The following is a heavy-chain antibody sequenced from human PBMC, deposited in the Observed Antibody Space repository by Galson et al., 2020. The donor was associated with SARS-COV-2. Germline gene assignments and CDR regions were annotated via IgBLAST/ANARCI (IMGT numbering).Heavy chain of an antibody. Sequence: GGSLRLSCAASGFTFSSYGMHWVRQAPGKGLEWVAVIWYDGSNKYYADSVKGRFTISRDNSKNTLYLQMNSLRAEDTAVYYCARDPGWVPFDYWGQGTLVTVSS. D-gene: IGHD1-26*01. CDR3: ARDPGWVPFDY. J-gene: IGHJ4*02. V-gene: IGHV3-33*01. CDR1: GFTFSSYG. CDR2: IWYDGSNK.